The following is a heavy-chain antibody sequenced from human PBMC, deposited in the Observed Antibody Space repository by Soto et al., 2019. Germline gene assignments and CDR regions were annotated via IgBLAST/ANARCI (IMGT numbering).Heavy chain of an antibody. V-gene: IGHV6-1*01. CDR2: TYYRSKWYN. Sequence: PPQTLSLTCAISGDSVSSNSAAWNWIRQSPSRGLEWLGRTYYRSKWYNDYAVSVKSRITINPDTSKNQFSLQLNSVTPEDTAVYYCARGVGYDLRWWVAEYYFDYWGQGTLVTVSS. J-gene: IGHJ4*02. CDR1: GDSVSSNSAA. D-gene: IGHD5-12*01. CDR3: ARGVGYDLRWWVAEYYFDY.